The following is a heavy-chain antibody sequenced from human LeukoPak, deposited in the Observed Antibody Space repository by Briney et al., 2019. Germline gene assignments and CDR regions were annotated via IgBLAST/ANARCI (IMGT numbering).Heavy chain of an antibody. CDR2: INHSGST. CDR1: GGSFSGYY. V-gene: IGHV4-34*01. D-gene: IGHD5-18*01. CDR3: ARSIQLWPHSTFDY. J-gene: IGHJ4*02. Sequence: SETLSLTCAVYGGSFSGYYWSWIRQPPGKGLEWIGEINHSGSTNYNPSLKSRVTISVDTSQNQFSLKLSSVTAADTAVYYCARSIQLWPHSTFDYWGQGTLVTVSS.